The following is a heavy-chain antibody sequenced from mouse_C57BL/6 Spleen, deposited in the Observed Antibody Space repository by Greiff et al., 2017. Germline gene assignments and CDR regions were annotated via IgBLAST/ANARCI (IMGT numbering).Heavy chain of an antibody. D-gene: IGHD2-4*01. Sequence: VQLQQSGAELARPGASVKMSCKASGYTFTSYTMHWVKQRPGQGLEWIGYINPSSGYTKYNQKFKDKATLTADKSSSTAYMQLSSLTSEDSAVYYCAREGAYDYGEIDYWGQGTTLTVSS. J-gene: IGHJ2*01. CDR3: AREGAYDYGEIDY. CDR2: INPSSGYT. V-gene: IGHV1-4*01. CDR1: GYTFTSYT.